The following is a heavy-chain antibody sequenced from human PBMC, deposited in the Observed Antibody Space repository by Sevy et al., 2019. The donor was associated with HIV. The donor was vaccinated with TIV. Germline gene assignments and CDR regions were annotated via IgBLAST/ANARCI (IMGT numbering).Heavy chain of an antibody. D-gene: IGHD3-10*01. J-gene: IGHJ6*02. CDR1: GYTLSELS. CDR2: FDPDDGET. CDR3: ARDSRSTYYYGSGRPTYYYYGMDV. V-gene: IGHV1-24*01. Sequence: ASVKVSCKVSGYTLSELSMHWVRQPPGKGLEWMGRFDPDDGETIYAQRFQGRVTMTEDTSADTAYMELSSLRSEDTAMYYCARDSRSTYYYGSGRPTYYYYGMDVWGQGTTVTVSS.